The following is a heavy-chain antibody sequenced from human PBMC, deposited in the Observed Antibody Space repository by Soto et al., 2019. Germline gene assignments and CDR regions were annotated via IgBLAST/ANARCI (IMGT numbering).Heavy chain of an antibody. CDR1: GYTFTNYG. D-gene: IGHD3-10*01. CDR3: ARGVGSGTYYNQDNWSDP. V-gene: IGHV1-18*01. J-gene: IGHJ5*02. CDR2: INVYNGNT. Sequence: QVQLVQSGGEVKKPGASVKVSCKASGYTFTNYGISWVRQAPGQGLEWMGWINVYNGNTKYAQKVQGRVTMTTDTSTSTAYMALRSLRSDDTAVYYCARGVGSGTYYNQDNWSDPWGQGTLVTVSS.